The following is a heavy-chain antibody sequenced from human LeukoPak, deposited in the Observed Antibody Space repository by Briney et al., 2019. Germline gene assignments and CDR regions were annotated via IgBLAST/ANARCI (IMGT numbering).Heavy chain of an antibody. D-gene: IGHD6-19*01. CDR3: AKDRRGSGWYGGFDS. CDR1: GFTFTTYA. CDR2: LSGNEDLV. V-gene: IGHV3-23*01. J-gene: IGHJ4*02. Sequence: GGSLRLSCAASGFTFTTYAMSWVRQAPGKGLEWVASLSGNEDLVWYPDSLRGRFTISRDNSKNTLYLQLNSLRVEDTAVYYCAKDRRGSGWYGGFDSWGQGMLVTVSA.